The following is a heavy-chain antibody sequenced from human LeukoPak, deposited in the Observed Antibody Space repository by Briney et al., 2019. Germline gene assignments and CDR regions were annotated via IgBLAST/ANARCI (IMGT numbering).Heavy chain of an antibody. J-gene: IGHJ4*02. D-gene: IGHD3-22*01. Sequence: ASGPTLVNPRQTLTLTCTFSGFSLNTRGVRVGWIRQPPGRALEWLALIYWDDDRRYSPSLKSRLTITKDTSKNQVVLTMTNMDPVDTATYFCAHRKNYFDSSVLDNWGQGTLVTVSS. CDR2: IYWDDDR. CDR3: AHRKNYFDSSVLDN. CDR1: GFSLNTRGVR. V-gene: IGHV2-5*02.